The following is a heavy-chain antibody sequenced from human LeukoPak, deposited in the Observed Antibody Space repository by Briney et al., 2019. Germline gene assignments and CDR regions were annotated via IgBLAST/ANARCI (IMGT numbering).Heavy chain of an antibody. J-gene: IGHJ6*02. CDR3: ARDLNPDYYYGMDV. D-gene: IGHD1-14*01. V-gene: IGHV1-2*02. CDR2: INPNSGGT. Sequence: ASVKVSCKASGYTFTGYYMHWVRQAPGQGLEWMGWINPNSGGTNYAQKFRGRVTMTRDTSISTAYMELSRLRSDDTAVYYCARDLNPDYYYGMDVWGQGTTVTVSS. CDR1: GYTFTGYY.